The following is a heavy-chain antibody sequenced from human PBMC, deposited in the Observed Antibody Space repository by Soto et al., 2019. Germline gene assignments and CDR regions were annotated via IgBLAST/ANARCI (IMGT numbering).Heavy chain of an antibody. Sequence: SETLSLTCTVSGVSISSYYWSWIRQPPGKGLEWIGYIYYSGSTNYNPSLKSRVTISVDTSKNQFSLKLSSVTAADTAVYYCARNIETVAGYDAFDIWGQGTMVTV. D-gene: IGHD6-19*01. CDR1: GVSISSYY. V-gene: IGHV4-59*01. CDR3: ARNIETVAGYDAFDI. J-gene: IGHJ3*02. CDR2: IYYSGST.